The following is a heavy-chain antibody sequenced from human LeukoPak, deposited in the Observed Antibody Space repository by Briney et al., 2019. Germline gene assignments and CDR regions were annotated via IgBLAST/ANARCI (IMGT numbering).Heavy chain of an antibody. V-gene: IGHV4-59*01. J-gene: IGHJ6*02. CDR3: ARVGGSNFYNYGMDV. CDR2: IYFSGST. CDR1: DDSIGNYY. Sequence: SETLSLTCTVSDDSIGNYYWSWIRQSPGKVLEWIGYIYFSGSTNYNPSLKRRVTMSVVTSKNQFSLRLTSVTAADTATYYCARVGGSNFYNYGMDVWGQGTTVIVSS. D-gene: IGHD4-11*01.